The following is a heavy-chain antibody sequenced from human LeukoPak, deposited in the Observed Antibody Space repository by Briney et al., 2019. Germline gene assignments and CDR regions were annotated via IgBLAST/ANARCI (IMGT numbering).Heavy chain of an antibody. V-gene: IGHV4-4*09. CDR1: GGSISSYY. CDR2: IYTSGST. J-gene: IGHJ6*03. CDR3: ARWGWGSSSWYPYYYYYYMDV. Sequence: PSETLSLTCTVSGGSISSYYWSWIRQPPGKGLEWIGYIYTSGSTNYNPSLKSRVTISVDTSKNQFSLKLSSVTAADTAVYYCARWGWGSSSWYPYYYYYYMDVWGKGTTVTVSS. D-gene: IGHD6-13*01.